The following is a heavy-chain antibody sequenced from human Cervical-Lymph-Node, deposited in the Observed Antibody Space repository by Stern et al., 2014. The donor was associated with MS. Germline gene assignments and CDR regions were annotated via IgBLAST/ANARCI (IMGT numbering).Heavy chain of an antibody. CDR1: DFTVNNYD. V-gene: IGHV3-33*01. Sequence: VQLVESGGGVVQPGRSLRLSCAVSDFTVNNYDMHWVRQAPGKGLEWVATMWYDGSNRYYGDSVKGRFTISRDNSKNTLFLQMNSLRAEDTAMYYCARERIGGGYCGGGRCYQTYYLDYWGRGTRVTVSS. CDR2: MWYDGSNR. D-gene: IGHD2-15*01. CDR3: ARERIGGGYCGGGRCYQTYYLDY. J-gene: IGHJ4*02.